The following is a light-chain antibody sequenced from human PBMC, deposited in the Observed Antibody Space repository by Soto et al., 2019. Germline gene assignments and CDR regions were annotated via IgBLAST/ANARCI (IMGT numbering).Light chain of an antibody. CDR2: WAS. J-gene: IGKJ2*01. Sequence: DIVMTQSPDSLAVSLGEGATINCESSQSGFHNSNSKNYVAWYQQKPGQPPKLLIYWASTRESGGPDRFSGCGSGKHYPLTISSLRAADGAVNYCQQCYSIPYTFGQGTKLEI. V-gene: IGKV4-1*01. CDR3: QQCYSIPYT. CDR1: QSGFHNSNSKNY.